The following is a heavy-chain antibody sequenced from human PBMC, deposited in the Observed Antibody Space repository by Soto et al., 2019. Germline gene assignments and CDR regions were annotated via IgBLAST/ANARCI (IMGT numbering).Heavy chain of an antibody. D-gene: IGHD3-10*01. CDR1: GYVFGRHW. CDR3: ARQGSYFDY. Sequence: EVQLVQSGTEVKKPGESLRISCKGSGYVFGRHWIAWVRQVPGKGLEWMGIICPGDSDARYSPSFQGHVNISVDKSINTAYLHWTALRASDTAIYFCARQGSYFDYWGQGTFVAVSS. CDR2: ICPGDSDA. V-gene: IGHV5-51*01. J-gene: IGHJ4*02.